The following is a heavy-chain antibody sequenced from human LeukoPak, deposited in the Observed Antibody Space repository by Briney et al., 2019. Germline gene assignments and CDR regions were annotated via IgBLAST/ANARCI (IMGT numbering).Heavy chain of an antibody. J-gene: IGHJ4*02. CDR1: GFTFTSYA. CDR2: ISGSGGST. Sequence: GGSLRLSCAASGFTFTSYAMNWVRQAPGKGLEWVSAISGSGGSTYYADSVKGRFTISRDNSENMLYLQMNSLRPEDTAVYYCARVMGTVTTGYFDYWGQGTLVTVSS. D-gene: IGHD4-17*01. V-gene: IGHV3-23*01. CDR3: ARVMGTVTTGYFDY.